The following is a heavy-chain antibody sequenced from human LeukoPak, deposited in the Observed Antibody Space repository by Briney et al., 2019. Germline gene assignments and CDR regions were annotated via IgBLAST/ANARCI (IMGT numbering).Heavy chain of an antibody. Sequence: GGSLRLSCAASGFTFSSYSMNWVRQAPGKGLEWVSSISSNSSYIYYADSVKGRFTISRDNAKNSLYLQMNSLRAEDTAVYYCARGSGYSYGLFSWGQGTLVTVSS. V-gene: IGHV3-21*01. CDR2: ISSNSSYI. CDR1: GFTFSSYS. J-gene: IGHJ5*02. CDR3: ARGSGYSYGLFS. D-gene: IGHD5-18*01.